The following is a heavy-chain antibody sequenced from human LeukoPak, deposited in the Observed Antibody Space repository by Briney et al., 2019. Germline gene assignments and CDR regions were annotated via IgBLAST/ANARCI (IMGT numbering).Heavy chain of an antibody. D-gene: IGHD6-19*01. CDR2: ISWNSGSI. J-gene: IGHJ5*02. CDR1: GFTFDDYA. CDR3: ARVDSSGRNWFVP. V-gene: IGHV3-9*01. Sequence: GGSLRLSCAASGFTFDDYAMHWVRQAPEKGLEWVSGISWNSGSIGYADSVKGRFTISRDNAKNSLYLQMNSLRSDDTAVYYCARVDSSGRNWFVPWGQGTLVTVSS.